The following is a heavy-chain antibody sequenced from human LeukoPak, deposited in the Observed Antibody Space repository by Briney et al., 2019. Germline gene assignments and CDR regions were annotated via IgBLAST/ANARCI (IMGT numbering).Heavy chain of an antibody. CDR1: GFTFSSYG. Sequence: PGGSLRLSCAASGFTFSSYGMHWVRQAPGKGLEWVAVIWYDGSNKYYADSVKGRFTISRDNSKNTLYLQMNSLRAEDTAVYYCAKDRTYIVVVPADDAFDIWGQGTMVTVSS. J-gene: IGHJ3*02. CDR2: IWYDGSNK. V-gene: IGHV3-33*06. CDR3: AKDRTYIVVVPADDAFDI. D-gene: IGHD2-2*01.